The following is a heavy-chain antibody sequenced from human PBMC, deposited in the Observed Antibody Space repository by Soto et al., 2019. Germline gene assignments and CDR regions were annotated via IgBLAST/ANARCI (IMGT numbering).Heavy chain of an antibody. V-gene: IGHV3-23*01. CDR3: AKTACISTSCDNYEFPHYFDY. J-gene: IGHJ4*02. CDR1: GFTFSSYA. CDR2: ISGSGGST. D-gene: IGHD2-2*02. Sequence: EVQLLESEGGLVQPGGSLRLSCAASGFTFSSYAMSWVRQAPGKGLEWVSAISGSGGSTYYADSVKGRFTISRDNSKNTLYLQLNSLRAEDTAVYYCAKTACISTSCDNYEFPHYFDYWGQGTLVTVSS.